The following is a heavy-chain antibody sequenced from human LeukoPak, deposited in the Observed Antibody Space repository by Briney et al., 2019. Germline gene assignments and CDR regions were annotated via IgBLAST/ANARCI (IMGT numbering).Heavy chain of an antibody. CDR2: INHSGST. V-gene: IGHV4-34*01. CDR1: GGSFSGYY. J-gene: IGHJ5*02. Sequence: PSETLSLTCAVYGGSFSGYYWSWIRQPPGKGLEWIGEINHSGSTNYNPSLKSRVTISVDTSKNQFSLKLSSVIAADTAVYYCASGPASSNWFDPWGQGTLVTVSS. CDR3: ASGPASSNWFDP.